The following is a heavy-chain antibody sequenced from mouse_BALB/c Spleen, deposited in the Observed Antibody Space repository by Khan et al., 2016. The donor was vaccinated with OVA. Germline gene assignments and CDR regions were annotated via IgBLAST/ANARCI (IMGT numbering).Heavy chain of an antibody. CDR2: VWGGGNT. CDR3: DRANYRYDSYYTMEY. D-gene: IGHD2-14*01. CDR1: GFSLSRYN. Sequence: VELVESGPGLVAPSQSLSITCTVSGFSLSRYNIHWVRQPPGKGLEWLGMVWGGGNTDYNSTLKSRLSISKDNSTSQVFLKMNSLQTDGSARYNGDRANYRYDSYYTMEYWGQGTSVTVSS. J-gene: IGHJ4*01. V-gene: IGHV2-6-4*01.